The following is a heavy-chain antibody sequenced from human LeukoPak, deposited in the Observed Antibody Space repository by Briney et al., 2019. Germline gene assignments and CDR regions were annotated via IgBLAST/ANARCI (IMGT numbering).Heavy chain of an antibody. CDR1: GYTFTDYY. V-gene: IGHV1-69-2*01. D-gene: IGHD1-26*01. CDR2: VDPEDGET. CDR3: AIPLAGSYY. Sequence: GASVKVSCKASGYTFTDYYMHWVQQAPGKGLEWMGRVDPEDGETIYAEKFQGRVTITADTSTDTAYMELSSLRSEDTAVYYCAIPLAGSYYWGQGTLVTVSS. J-gene: IGHJ4*02.